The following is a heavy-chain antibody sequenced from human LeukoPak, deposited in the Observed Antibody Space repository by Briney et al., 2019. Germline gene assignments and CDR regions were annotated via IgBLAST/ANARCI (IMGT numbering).Heavy chain of an antibody. CDR3: AKDREYYYDSSGYYFQH. J-gene: IGHJ1*01. CDR2: ISGSGGST. V-gene: IGHV3-23*01. Sequence: GGSLRLSCAASGFTFNSYAMSWVRQAPGKGLEWVSAISGSGGSTYYADSVKGRFTISRDNSKNTLYLQMNSLRAEDTAVYYCAKDREYYYDSSGYYFQHWGQGTLVTVSS. D-gene: IGHD3-22*01. CDR1: GFTFNSYA.